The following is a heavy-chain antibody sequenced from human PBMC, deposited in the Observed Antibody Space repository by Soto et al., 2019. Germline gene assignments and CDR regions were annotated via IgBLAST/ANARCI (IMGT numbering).Heavy chain of an antibody. Sequence: QLQLQESGSGLVKPSQTLSLSCAVSGGSISSGGYAWSWIRQPPGKGLEWIGYIYHSGSTYYNPSLKSRVTIAADRSKNQFSLKLSSVTAADTAVYYCAAGGGLPRYYWGQGTLVTGSS. J-gene: IGHJ4*02. CDR2: IYHSGST. CDR3: AAGGGLPRYY. D-gene: IGHD5-12*01. V-gene: IGHV4-30-2*01. CDR1: GGSISSGGYA.